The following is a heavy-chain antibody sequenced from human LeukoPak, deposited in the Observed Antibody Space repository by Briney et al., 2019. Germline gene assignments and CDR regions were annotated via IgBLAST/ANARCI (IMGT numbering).Heavy chain of an antibody. CDR2: ISSNGGST. Sequence: GGSLRLSCSASGFTFSSYAMHWVRQAPGKGLEYVSAISSNGGSTYYADSVKGRFTISRDNSKNTLYLQMNSLRAEDTAVYYCAREDYDFWSGYYFDYWGQGTLVTVSS. V-gene: IGHV3-64*04. CDR3: AREDYDFWSGYYFDY. CDR1: GFTFSSYA. J-gene: IGHJ4*02. D-gene: IGHD3-3*01.